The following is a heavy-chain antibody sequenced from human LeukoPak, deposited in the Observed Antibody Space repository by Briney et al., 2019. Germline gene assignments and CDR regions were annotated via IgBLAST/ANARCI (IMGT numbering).Heavy chain of an antibody. CDR1: GFTFSSYW. CDR3: LVRGIVNFDYFDY. Sequence: GGSLRLSCAASGFTFSSYWMHWVRQAPGKGLVWVSRINSDGSSTSYADSVKGRFTIPRDNAKNTLYPQLNSLRAEDTAVYYCLVRGIVNFDYFDYWGQGTLVTVSS. V-gene: IGHV3-74*01. D-gene: IGHD3-10*01. CDR2: INSDGSST. J-gene: IGHJ4*02.